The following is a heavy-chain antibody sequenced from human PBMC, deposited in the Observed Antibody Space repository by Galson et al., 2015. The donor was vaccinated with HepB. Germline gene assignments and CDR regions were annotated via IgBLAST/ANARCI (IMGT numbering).Heavy chain of an antibody. CDR3: ARDPTWELLAEYYFDY. D-gene: IGHD1-26*01. J-gene: IGHJ4*02. CDR1: GFTFSSYA. Sequence: SLRLSCAASGFTFSSYAMHWVRQAPGKGLEWVAVISYDGSNKYYADSVKGRFTISRDNSKNTLYLQMNSLRAEDTAVYYCARDPTWELLAEYYFDYWGQGTLVTVSS. V-gene: IGHV3-30*04. CDR2: ISYDGSNK.